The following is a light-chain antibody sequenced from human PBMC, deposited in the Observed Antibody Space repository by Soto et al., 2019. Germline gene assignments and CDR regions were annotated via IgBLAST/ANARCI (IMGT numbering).Light chain of an antibody. V-gene: IGLV2-8*01. CDR1: SSDVGGYNY. CDR2: EVN. Sequence: QSALTQPPSASGSPGQSVTISCTGTSSDVGGYNYVSWYQQHPGKVPKLMIYEVNKRPSGVPDRLSGSKSGNTASLTVSGLQAEDEDDYYCTSYAGGNNVFGTGTTLTVL. J-gene: IGLJ1*01. CDR3: TSYAGGNNV.